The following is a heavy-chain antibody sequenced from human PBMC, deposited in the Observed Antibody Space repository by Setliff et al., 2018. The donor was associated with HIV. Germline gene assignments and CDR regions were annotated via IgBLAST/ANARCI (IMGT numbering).Heavy chain of an antibody. Sequence: ASVKVSCKASGYTFTGYYMHWVRQAPGQGLEWMGRINPNSGSSYFAQKLQDRVTMTSDTSTSTAYMELRSLRSDDTAVYYCARARERVTIFGVVRDFDSWGQGTLVTVSS. V-gene: IGHV1-2*06. CDR2: INPNSGSS. CDR1: GYTFTGYY. J-gene: IGHJ4*02. CDR3: ARARERVTIFGVVRDFDS. D-gene: IGHD3-3*01.